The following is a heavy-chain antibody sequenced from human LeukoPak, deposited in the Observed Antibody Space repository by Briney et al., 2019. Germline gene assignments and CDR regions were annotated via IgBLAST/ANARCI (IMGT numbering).Heavy chain of an antibody. CDR1: GGSFNGYY. V-gene: IGHV4-34*01. D-gene: IGHD3-3*01. J-gene: IGHJ4*02. Sequence: SETLSLTCAVYGGSFNGYYWSWIRQPPGKGLEWIGEINHSGSTNYNPSLKSRVTISVDTSKNQFSLKLSSVTAADTAVYYCARVSPLRFPRTYYFDYWGQGTLVTVSS. CDR2: INHSGST. CDR3: ARVSPLRFPRTYYFDY.